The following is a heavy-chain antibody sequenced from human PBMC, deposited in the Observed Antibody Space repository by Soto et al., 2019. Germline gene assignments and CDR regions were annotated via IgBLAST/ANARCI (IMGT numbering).Heavy chain of an antibody. D-gene: IGHD3-22*01. CDR3: ARALIYDSSGYYFYYIDY. CDR1: GFTFSSYA. V-gene: IGHV3-30-3*01. CDR2: ISYDGSNK. J-gene: IGHJ4*02. Sequence: LRLSCAASGFTFSSYAMHWVRQAPGKGLEWVAVISYDGSNKYYADSVKGRFTISRDNSKNTLYLQMNSLRAEDTAVYYCARALIYDSSGYYFYYIDYRGQGTLVTVSS.